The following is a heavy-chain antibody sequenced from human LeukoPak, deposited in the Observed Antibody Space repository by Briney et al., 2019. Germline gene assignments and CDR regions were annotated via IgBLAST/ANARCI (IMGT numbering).Heavy chain of an antibody. D-gene: IGHD5-24*01. CDR2: IYSSGST. V-gene: IGHV4-4*07. CDR3: ARRDGDY. J-gene: IGHJ4*02. CDR1: GASISAFH. Sequence: SETLSLTCTVSGASISAFHWTWFRQPAGKGLEWIGLIYSSGSTLFNPSLKSRVAMSVDLTKNQLSLKLTSVTAADTAMYYCARRDGDYWGRGTLVTVSS.